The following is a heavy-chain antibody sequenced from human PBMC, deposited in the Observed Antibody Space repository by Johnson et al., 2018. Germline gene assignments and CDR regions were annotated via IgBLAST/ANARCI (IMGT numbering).Heavy chain of an antibody. D-gene: IGHD3-16*01. CDR1: GYNFISYD. CDR2: MNPDSGKT. J-gene: IGHJ3*02. CDR3: ARRVQLGAFDI. Sequence: VQLVESGAEVKKHGASVKVACKASGYNFISYDVSWVRQASGQGLEWLGWMNPDSGKTGYAQQFQGRVTMTRNISVNTVYMDLSRLTSEDTALYFCARRVQLGAFDIWGQGTVVTVSS. V-gene: IGHV1-8*01.